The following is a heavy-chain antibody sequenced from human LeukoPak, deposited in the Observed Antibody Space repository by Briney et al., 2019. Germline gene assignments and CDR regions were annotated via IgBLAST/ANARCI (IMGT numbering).Heavy chain of an antibody. Sequence: ASVKVSCKASGYTFTNYDINWVRQAPGQGLEWMGWISAYNGNTNYAQKLQGRVTMTTDTSTSTAYMELRSLRSDDTAVYYCARARLTMVRGTYYYYGMDVWGQGTTVTVS. V-gene: IGHV1-18*01. D-gene: IGHD3-10*01. CDR1: GYTFTNYD. J-gene: IGHJ6*02. CDR3: ARARLTMVRGTYYYYGMDV. CDR2: ISAYNGNT.